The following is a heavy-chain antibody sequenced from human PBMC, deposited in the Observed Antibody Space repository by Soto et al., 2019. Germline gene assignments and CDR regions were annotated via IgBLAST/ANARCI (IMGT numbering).Heavy chain of an antibody. CDR3: ARSGYSYAPKPLLH. Sequence: QVQLQESGPGLVKPSQTLSLTCTVSGGSISSGGYYWSWIRQHPGKGLEWIGYIYYSGSTYYNPSLKSRVNISVDTYKNQFSLKVSSVTAADTAVYYCARSGYSYAPKPLLHWGQGTLVTVSS. V-gene: IGHV4-31*03. CDR2: IYYSGST. D-gene: IGHD5-18*01. J-gene: IGHJ1*01. CDR1: GGSISSGGYY.